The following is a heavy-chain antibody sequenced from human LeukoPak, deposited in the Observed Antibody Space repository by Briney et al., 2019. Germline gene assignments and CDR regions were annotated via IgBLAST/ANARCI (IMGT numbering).Heavy chain of an antibody. CDR1: GFTLSSYW. CDR2: IKQDGSEK. CDR3: AKDTDYVWGSYRPLFDY. V-gene: IGHV3-7*03. J-gene: IGHJ4*02. Sequence: GGSLRLSCAASGFTLSSYWMSWVRQAPGKGLEWAANIKQDGSEKYYVDSVKGRFTISRDNSKNTLYLQMNSLRAEDTAVYYCAKDTDYVWGSYRPLFDYWGQGTLVTVSS. D-gene: IGHD3-16*02.